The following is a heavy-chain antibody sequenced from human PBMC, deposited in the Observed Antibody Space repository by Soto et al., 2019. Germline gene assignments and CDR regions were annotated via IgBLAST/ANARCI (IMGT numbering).Heavy chain of an antibody. CDR1: GGSIISGDYY. J-gene: IGHJ6*02. V-gene: IGHV4-30-4*01. D-gene: IGHD6-13*01. CDR3: ARAGIAGHYYYYYGMDV. Sequence: PSETLSLTCTVSGGSIISGDYYWSWIRQPPGKGLEWIGYIYYSGSTYYNPPLKSRVTISVDTSKNQFSLKLSSVTAADTAVYYCARAGIAGHYYYYYGMDVWGQGTTVTVSS. CDR2: IYYSGST.